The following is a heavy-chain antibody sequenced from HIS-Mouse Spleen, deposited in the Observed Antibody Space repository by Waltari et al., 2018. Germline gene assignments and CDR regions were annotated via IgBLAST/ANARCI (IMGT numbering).Heavy chain of an antibody. CDR1: GGSISSSSYY. D-gene: IGHD4-17*01. Sequence: QLQLQESGPGLVKPSETLSLTCTVSGGSISSSSYYWGWIRQPPGKGLEWIGGIYYSGRTYYNPSLKSRVTISVDTSKNQFSLKLSSVTAADTAVYYCARLTTVVTSGAFDIWGQGTMVTVSS. J-gene: IGHJ3*02. V-gene: IGHV4-39*07. CDR2: IYYSGRT. CDR3: ARLTTVVTSGAFDI.